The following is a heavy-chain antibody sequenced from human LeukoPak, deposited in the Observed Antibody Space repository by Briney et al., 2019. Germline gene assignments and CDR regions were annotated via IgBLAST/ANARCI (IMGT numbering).Heavy chain of an antibody. V-gene: IGHV4-38-2*02. CDR3: ARDPAMTFNWFDP. CDR2: IYHSGTT. Sequence: SETLSLTCGVSGYSISSGYWAWIRQPPGKGLEWIASIYHSGTTYSNPSLQSRVTLSVDTSRNQFSLKLSAVTAADTAVYYCARDPAMTFNWFDPWGQGTLVSVSS. D-gene: IGHD2-21*02. CDR1: GYSISSGY. J-gene: IGHJ5*02.